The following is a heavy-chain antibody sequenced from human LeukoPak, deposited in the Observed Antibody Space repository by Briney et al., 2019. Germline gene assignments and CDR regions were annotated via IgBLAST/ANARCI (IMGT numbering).Heavy chain of an antibody. J-gene: IGHJ3*02. CDR3: ARGWVVRGARGAFDI. CDR2: INHSGST. Sequence: SETLSLTCAVYGGSFSGYYWSWIRQPPGKGLEWIGEINHSGSTNYNPSLKSRVTISVDTSKNQFSLKLSSVTAADTAVYYCARGWVVRGARGAFDIWGQGTMVTVSS. D-gene: IGHD3-10*01. V-gene: IGHV4-34*01. CDR1: GGSFSGYY.